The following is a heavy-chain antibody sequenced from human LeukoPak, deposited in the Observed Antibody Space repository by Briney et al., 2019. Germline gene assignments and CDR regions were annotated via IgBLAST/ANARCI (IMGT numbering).Heavy chain of an antibody. CDR2: ISSSGRTI. V-gene: IGHV3-48*03. J-gene: IGHJ3*02. D-gene: IGHD3-10*01. CDR1: GFTFSSYE. Sequence: GGSLRLSCAASGFTFSSYEMIWVRQAPGKGLEWVSYISSSGRTIFYADSVKGRFTVSRDNAKNSLYLQMNSLRAEDTAVYYCARDDGYGSGSRDSFDIWGQGTMVTVSS. CDR3: ARDDGYGSGSRDSFDI.